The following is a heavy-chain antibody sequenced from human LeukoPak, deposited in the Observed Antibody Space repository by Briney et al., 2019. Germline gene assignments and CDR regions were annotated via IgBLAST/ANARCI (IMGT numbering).Heavy chain of an antibody. CDR3: ARDSTYYYDSGSSGPHYFDN. J-gene: IGHJ4*02. Sequence: GGSLRLSCAASGLTFSNYAMHWVRQAPGKGLEWVSLISSGGTYEYYANSVKGRFTISRDNSKNTLYLQLNSLRAEDTAVYYCARDSTYYYDSGSSGPHYFDNWGQGTLVTVSS. CDR1: GLTFSNYA. D-gene: IGHD3-10*01. CDR2: ISSGGTYE. V-gene: IGHV3-30*01.